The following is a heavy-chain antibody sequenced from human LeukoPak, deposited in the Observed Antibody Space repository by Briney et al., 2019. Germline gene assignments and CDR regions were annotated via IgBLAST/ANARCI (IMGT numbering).Heavy chain of an antibody. CDR2: ISGSGGST. V-gene: IGHV3-23*01. CDR3: AKARRYYDSSGYYYPPFYFDY. Sequence: PGGSLRLSCAASGLTFSSYAMSWVRQAPGKGLEWVSAISGSGGSTYYADSVKGRFTISRDNSKNTLYLQMNSLRAEDTAVYYCAKARRYYDSSGYYYPPFYFDYWGQGTPVTVSS. J-gene: IGHJ4*02. CDR1: GLTFSSYA. D-gene: IGHD3-22*01.